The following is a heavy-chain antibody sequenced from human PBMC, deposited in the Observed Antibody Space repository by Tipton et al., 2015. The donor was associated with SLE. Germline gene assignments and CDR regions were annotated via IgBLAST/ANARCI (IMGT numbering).Heavy chain of an antibody. Sequence: SLRLSCAASGFTFSIYAMHWVRQAPGKGLEWVSVTYSVGATYYADSVKGRFTISRDNAKNSLYLQMNSPRAEDTAVYCCARGPYYYDSSGYFDYWGQGTLVTVSS. CDR1: GFTFSIYA. J-gene: IGHJ4*02. D-gene: IGHD3-22*01. CDR2: TYSVGAT. V-gene: IGHV3-21*03. CDR3: ARGPYYYDSSGYFDY.